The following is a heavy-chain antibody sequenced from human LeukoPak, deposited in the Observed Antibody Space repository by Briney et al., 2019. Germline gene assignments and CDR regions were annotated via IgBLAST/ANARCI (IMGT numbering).Heavy chain of an antibody. J-gene: IGHJ4*02. Sequence: PGGSLRLSCAASGFIFSTYSMNWVRRAPGKGLEWVSYISTSSRTIYYADSVRGRFTISRDDAKNSLFLQMNSLRAEDTAVYYCARIYYNSNWDWGQGTLVTVSS. D-gene: IGHD3-10*01. CDR1: GFIFSTYS. CDR2: ISTSSRTI. V-gene: IGHV3-48*01. CDR3: ARIYYNSNWD.